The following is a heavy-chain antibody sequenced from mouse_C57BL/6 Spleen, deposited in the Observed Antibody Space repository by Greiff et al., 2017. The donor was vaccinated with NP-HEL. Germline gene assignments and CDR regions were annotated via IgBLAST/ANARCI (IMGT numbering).Heavy chain of an antibody. CDR1: GYAFSSYW. CDR3: ARYPPESPYAMDY. V-gene: IGHV1-80*01. J-gene: IGHJ4*01. Sequence: QVHVKQSGAELVKPGASVKISCKASGYAFSSYWMNWVKQRPGKGLEWIGQIYPGDGDTNYNGKFKGKATLTADKSSSTAYMQLSSLTSEDSAVYFCARYPPESPYAMDYWGQGTSVTVSS. CDR2: IYPGDGDT.